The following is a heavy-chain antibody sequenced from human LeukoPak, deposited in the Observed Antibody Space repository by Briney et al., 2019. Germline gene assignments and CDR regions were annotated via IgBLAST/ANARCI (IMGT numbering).Heavy chain of an antibody. J-gene: IGHJ4*02. V-gene: IGHV4-59*08. D-gene: IGHD3-10*01. CDR1: GGSISSYY. CDR2: IYYSGST. CDR3: ARSFYYYGSGSYFDY. Sequence: SETLSLTCTVSGGSISSYYWSWIRQTPGKGLEWIGYIYYSGSTNYNPSLKSRVTISVDTSKNQFSLKLSSVTAADTAVYYCARSFYYYGSGSYFDYWGQGTLVTVSP.